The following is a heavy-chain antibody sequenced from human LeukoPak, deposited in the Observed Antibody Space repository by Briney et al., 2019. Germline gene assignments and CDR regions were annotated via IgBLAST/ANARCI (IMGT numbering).Heavy chain of an antibody. CDR1: GGSIRGYY. J-gene: IGHJ6*03. D-gene: IGHD3-10*01. Sequence: SETLSLTCNVSGGSIRGYYWSWIRQPPGKGLEWIGYIYSSGSTNYNPSLKSRVTMSVDTSKNQFSLKVSSVTAADTAVYYCARVFDSGSQAYFYYMDVWGKGTTVTIFS. CDR3: ARVFDSGSQAYFYYMDV. V-gene: IGHV4-59*01. CDR2: IYSSGST.